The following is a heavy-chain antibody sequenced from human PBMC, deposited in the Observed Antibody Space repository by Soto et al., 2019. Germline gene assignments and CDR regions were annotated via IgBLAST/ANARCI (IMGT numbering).Heavy chain of an antibody. CDR2: IVVGSGNT. CDR1: GFTFTSSA. D-gene: IGHD1-20*01. J-gene: IGHJ6*02. Sequence: GASVKVSCKASGFTFTSSAVQWVRQARGQRLEWIGWIVVGSGNTNYAQKFQERVTITRDMSTSTAYMELSSRRSEDTAVYYCAADSGYNWKSGYYYGMDVWGQGTTVTVSS. V-gene: IGHV1-58*01. CDR3: AADSGYNWKSGYYYGMDV.